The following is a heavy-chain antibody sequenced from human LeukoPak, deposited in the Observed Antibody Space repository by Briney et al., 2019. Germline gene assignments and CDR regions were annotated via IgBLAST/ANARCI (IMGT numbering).Heavy chain of an antibody. D-gene: IGHD2-2*01. J-gene: IGHJ3*02. CDR1: GDSISSGYY. V-gene: IGHV4-38-2*01. CDR3: ARKYCSTTNCFAGKAFDI. CDR2: ISHSGIT. Sequence: SETLSLTCAVSGDSISSGYYWGWIRQPPGKGLEWIGSISHSGITHHNPSLKSRVTISIDTSKNQFSLKLSSVTAADTAVYYCARKYCSTTNCFAGKAFDIWGQGTMVTVSS.